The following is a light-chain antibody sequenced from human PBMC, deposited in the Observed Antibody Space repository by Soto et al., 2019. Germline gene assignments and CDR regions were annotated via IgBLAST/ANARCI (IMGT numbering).Light chain of an antibody. CDR2: AAP. CDR1: QSVSRNL. CDR3: HQYGSSPGT. V-gene: IGKV3-20*01. J-gene: IGKJ1*01. Sequence: EVVLTQSPGTLSLSPGERATLSCMATQSVSRNLLAWYQQKPGQAPRLLIYAAPSRATGIPDRFSGSGSGTDFTLTISRLEPEDFAVYYCHQYGSSPGTFGQGTKVDIK.